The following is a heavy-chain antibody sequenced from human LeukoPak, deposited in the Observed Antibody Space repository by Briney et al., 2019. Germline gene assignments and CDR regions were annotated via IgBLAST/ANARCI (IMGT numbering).Heavy chain of an antibody. Sequence: GGSLRLSCAASGFTFSSFTMNWVRHTQGKGLEWVSSISSSTRYISYSNSMKGRFTISRDKAKNSLYLQMKSLRAEDTAVYYCARGRAISRYFEWSKGGDYSYSYMDVWGKGTTVTVSS. CDR1: GFTFSSFT. V-gene: IGHV3-21*01. J-gene: IGHJ6*03. D-gene: IGHD3-9*01. CDR3: ARGRAISRYFEWSKGGDYSYSYMDV. CDR2: ISSSTRYI.